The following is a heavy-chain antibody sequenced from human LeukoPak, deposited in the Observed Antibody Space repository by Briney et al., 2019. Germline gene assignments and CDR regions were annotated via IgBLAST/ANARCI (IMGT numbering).Heavy chain of an antibody. J-gene: IGHJ3*02. D-gene: IGHD3-22*01. V-gene: IGHV1-2*02. CDR3: ARGLTMIVMTGAFDI. CDR1: GFTFTNYN. Sequence: ASVKVSCKASGFTFTNYNMHWVRQAPGQGLEWMGWINPNSGATNYAQKFQGRVTMTRDTSISTASMDLSRLRSDDTAVYYCARGLTMIVMTGAFDIWGQGTMVTVSS. CDR2: INPNSGAT.